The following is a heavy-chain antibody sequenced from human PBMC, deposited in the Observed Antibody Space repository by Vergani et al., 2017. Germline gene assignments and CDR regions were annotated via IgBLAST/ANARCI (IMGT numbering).Heavy chain of an antibody. Sequence: QLHLQESGPGLVKPSETLSLICTVSGGPLTSSRYYWGWIRQPPGKGLEWIGHIYHSGGAYYNPSLKGRVTISVDTSKNQFSLEVTSVTAADTAVYYCGRVADFYGWGSRLLDLWGQGILVTVSS. CDR2: IYHSGGA. J-gene: IGHJ5*02. CDR1: GGPLTSSRYY. D-gene: IGHD3-10*01. CDR3: GRVADFYGWGSRLLDL. V-gene: IGHV4-39*01.